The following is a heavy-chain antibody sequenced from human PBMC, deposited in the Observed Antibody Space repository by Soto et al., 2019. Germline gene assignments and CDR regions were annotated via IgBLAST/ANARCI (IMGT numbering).Heavy chain of an antibody. Sequence: QVQLVQSGAEVKKPGASVKVSCKASGYTFTGYYMHWVRQAPGQGLEWMGWINPNSGGTNYAQKSEGWVTKNRDMSISRPYRDVSRLRSDDTAVYYCARASVGGAHAALDYWGQGTLVTVSS. D-gene: IGHD2-15*01. V-gene: IGHV1-2*04. J-gene: IGHJ4*02. CDR3: ARASVGGAHAALDY. CDR2: INPNSGGT. CDR1: GYTFTGYY.